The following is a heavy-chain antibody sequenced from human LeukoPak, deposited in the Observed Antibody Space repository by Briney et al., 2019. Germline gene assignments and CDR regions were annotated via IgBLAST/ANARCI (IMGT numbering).Heavy chain of an antibody. V-gene: IGHV3-23*01. Sequence: PSETLSLTCTVSGGSISSYYWSWTRQPPGKGLEWVSGISGGGGSTYYPDSVKGRFTISRDNSKNTLVLQMNSLRGEDTAVYYCARQPDDRSGWNNGQDFFDYWGQGTLVTVSS. CDR1: GGSISSYY. CDR3: ARQPDDRSGWNNGQDFFDY. J-gene: IGHJ4*02. D-gene: IGHD6-19*01. CDR2: ISGGGGST.